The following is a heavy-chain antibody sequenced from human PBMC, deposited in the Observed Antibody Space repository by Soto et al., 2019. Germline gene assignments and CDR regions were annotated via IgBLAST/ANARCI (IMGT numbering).Heavy chain of an antibody. J-gene: IGHJ5*02. CDR2: IYSSGST. D-gene: IGHD1-7*01. CDR3: ARTESGTFDP. Sequence: SETLSLTCTVSGGSITNYYWSWIRQPPGKGLEWIGYIYSSGSTNYNPSLKSRVTISADTSKNQVSLKLTSVTAADTAVYYCARTESGTFDPWGQGTLVTVPQ. V-gene: IGHV4-59*01. CDR1: GGSITNYY.